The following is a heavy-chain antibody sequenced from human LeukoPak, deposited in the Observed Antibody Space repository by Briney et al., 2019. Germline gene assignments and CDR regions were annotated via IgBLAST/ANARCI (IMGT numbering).Heavy chain of an antibody. J-gene: IGHJ2*01. D-gene: IGHD3-3*01. CDR2: NT. Sequence: SETLSLTCTVSGGSTSCYYWSWRRQHPGKGLEWIGYNTYYNPSLKSRVTISVDTSKSQFSLKLTSVTAADTAVYHCARAILTPSGFFWHFDLWGRGTLVTVSS. V-gene: IGHV4-59*06. CDR1: GGSTSCYY. CDR3: ARAILTPSGFFWHFDL.